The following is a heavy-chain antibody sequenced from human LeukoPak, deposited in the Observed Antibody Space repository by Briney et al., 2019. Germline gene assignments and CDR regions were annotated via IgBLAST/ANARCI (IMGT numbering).Heavy chain of an antibody. D-gene: IGHD3-10*01. CDR2: IYYSGTT. CDR1: GGCISSTSYY. V-gene: IGHV4-39*01. J-gene: IGHJ6*03. CDR3: ARSLNKWFGGDYYMGV. Sequence: SETLSLTCTVSGGCISSTSYYWGWIRQPPGKGLEWIGSIYYSGTTYYNPSLKSRVTISVDTSKNQYSLKLSSVTAADTAVYYCARSLNKWFGGDYYMGVWGKGTTVTVSS.